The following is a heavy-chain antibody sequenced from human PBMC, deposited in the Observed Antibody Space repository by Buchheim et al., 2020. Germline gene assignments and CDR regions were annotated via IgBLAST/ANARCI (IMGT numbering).Heavy chain of an antibody. CDR3: ARGGSEDYDFWSGYLTTLNWFDP. V-gene: IGHV4-59*01. D-gene: IGHD3-3*01. J-gene: IGHJ5*02. Sequence: QVQLQESGPGLVKPSETLSLTCTVSGGSISSYYWSWIRQPPGKGLEWIGYIYYSGSTNYNPSLKSRVTISVDTSKNQFSLKLSSVTAADTAVYYCARGGSEDYDFWSGYLTTLNWFDPWGQGTL. CDR1: GGSISSYY. CDR2: IYYSGST.